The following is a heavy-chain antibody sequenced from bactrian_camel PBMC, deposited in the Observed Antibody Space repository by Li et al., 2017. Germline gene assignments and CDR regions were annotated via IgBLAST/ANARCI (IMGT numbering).Heavy chain of an antibody. CDR3: AAGRFIFDHLQSRYYDY. V-gene: IGHV3S54*01. J-gene: IGHJ4*01. D-gene: IGHD1*01. CDR1: GNTAGTNC. CDR2: IWNEGGSV. Sequence: HVQLVESGGGSVQAGGSLRLSCAPSGNTAGTNCMAWFRQAPGKQREGVAAIWNEGGSVDVAAPVKGRFRTSQDADWSTLYLHMTHLQPEDTAVYYCAAGRFIFDHLQSRYYDYWGQGTQVTVS.